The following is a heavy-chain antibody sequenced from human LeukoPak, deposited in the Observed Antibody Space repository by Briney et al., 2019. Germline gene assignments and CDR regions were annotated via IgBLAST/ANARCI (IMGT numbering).Heavy chain of an antibody. Sequence: PSETLSLTCTVSGGSFSSYYWSWIRQPPGKGLEWIGYIYYSGSTNYNPSLKSRVTISVDTSKNQFSLKLSSVTAADTAVYYCARWSKGYYDSSGYYYEAWFDPWGQGTLVTVSS. CDR1: GGSFSSYY. J-gene: IGHJ5*02. D-gene: IGHD3-22*01. V-gene: IGHV4-59*01. CDR2: IYYSGST. CDR3: ARWSKGYYDSSGYYYEAWFDP.